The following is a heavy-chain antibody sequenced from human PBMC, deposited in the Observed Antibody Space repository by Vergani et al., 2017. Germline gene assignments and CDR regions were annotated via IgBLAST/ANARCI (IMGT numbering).Heavy chain of an antibody. Sequence: VQVVQSGGGLVKPGGSLRLSCETSGFIFSDYYMTWIRQAPGKGLEWISYISGSGHTKYYADSVKGRFAISRDNAKNSLYLQMNNLRVEDTAVYYCVRDVRVSRTWGQGTLVAVSS. CDR1: GFIFSDYY. CDR3: VRDVRVSRT. V-gene: IGHV3-11*04. J-gene: IGHJ3*01. CDR2: ISGSGHTK.